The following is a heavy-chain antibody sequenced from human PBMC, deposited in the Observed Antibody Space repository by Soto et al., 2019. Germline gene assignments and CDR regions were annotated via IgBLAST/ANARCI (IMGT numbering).Heavy chain of an antibody. CDR2: VNADNGDS. CDR1: GYTFSSHV. Sequence: QVQLVQSGAEVKKPGASVKISCKATGYTFSSHVMHWVRQAPGQGLDWMGWVNADNGDSRYSQKFQGRVTFSRDTSATTAFVEVSSPKSEDTAVYCSARGGGPRFLDWLLKGYYGMDVGGLGTKVTVS. J-gene: IGHJ6*02. CDR3: ARGGGPRFLDWLLKGYYGMDV. V-gene: IGHV1-3*01. D-gene: IGHD3-3*01.